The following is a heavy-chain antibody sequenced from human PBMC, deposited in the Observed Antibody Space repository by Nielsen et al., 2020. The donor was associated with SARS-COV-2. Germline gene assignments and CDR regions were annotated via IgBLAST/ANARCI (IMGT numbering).Heavy chain of an antibody. D-gene: IGHD6-13*01. CDR2: IYPDDSDT. Sequence: KVSCKSSGYRFTNYWIGWVRQMPGKGLEWMAIIYPDDSDTRYSPSFQGQVTISADKSISTAYLQWSSLKASDTAMYYCARRVAAAGYFDYWGQGTLVTVSS. CDR1: GYRFTNYW. J-gene: IGHJ4*02. CDR3: ARRVAAAGYFDY. V-gene: IGHV5-51*01.